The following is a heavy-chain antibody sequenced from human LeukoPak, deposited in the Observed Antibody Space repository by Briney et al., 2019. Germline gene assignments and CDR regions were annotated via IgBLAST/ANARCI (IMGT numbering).Heavy chain of an antibody. CDR1: GYSFTTYW. CDR2: IYPGDSDT. Sequence: GESLKISSEGSGYSFTTYWIGWVRKMPGKGLEWLGIIYPGDSDTKYSPSFQVQVTISADKSINTAYLQWSSLKASDTAIYYCARLLSGGDSPYFDYWGQGTLVTVSS. CDR3: ARLLSGGDSPYFDY. D-gene: IGHD4-23*01. V-gene: IGHV5-51*01. J-gene: IGHJ4*02.